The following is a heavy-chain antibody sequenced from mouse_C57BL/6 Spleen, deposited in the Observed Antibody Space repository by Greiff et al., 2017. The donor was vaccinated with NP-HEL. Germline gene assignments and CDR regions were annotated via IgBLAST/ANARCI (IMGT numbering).Heavy chain of an antibody. V-gene: IGHV1-52*01. CDR3: ASVAYVSAYEGFAN. J-gene: IGHJ3*01. D-gene: IGHD1-1*01. CDR2: IDPSDSET. CDR1: GYTFTSYW. Sequence: VQLQQPGAELVRPGSSVKLSCKASGYTFTSYWMHWVKQRPIQGLEWIGNIDPSDSETHYNQKFKDKATLTVDKSSSTAYMQRSSLTADDSAVYYWASVAYVSAYEGFANWGRGTLVALCA.